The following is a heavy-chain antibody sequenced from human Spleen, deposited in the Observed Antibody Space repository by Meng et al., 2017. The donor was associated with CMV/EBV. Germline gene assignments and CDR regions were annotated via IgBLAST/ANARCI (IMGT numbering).Heavy chain of an antibody. D-gene: IGHD2-2*01. CDR3: ARHGRRDIVVVPAAIPWFDP. CDR2: IYYSGST. V-gene: IGHV4-39*01. Sequence: SSSYYGGWIRQPPGKGLEWIGSIYYSGSTYYNPSLKSRVTISVDTSKNQFSLKLSSVTAADTAVYYCARHGRRDIVVVPAAIPWFDPWGQGTLVTVSS. CDR1: SSSYY. J-gene: IGHJ5*02.